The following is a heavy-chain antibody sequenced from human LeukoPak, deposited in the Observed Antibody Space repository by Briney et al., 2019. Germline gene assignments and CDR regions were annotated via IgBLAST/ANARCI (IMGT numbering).Heavy chain of an antibody. Sequence: GGSLRLSCAASGFTFINYAMNWVCQAPGKGLEWVSGISSSGGSTFYADSVKGRFTISRDNSKNTLYLQMNSLRAEDTAVYYCAKREPGIAAAGTFDYWGQGTLVTVSS. CDR2: ISSSGGST. V-gene: IGHV3-23*01. CDR3: AKREPGIAAAGTFDY. CDR1: GFTFINYA. J-gene: IGHJ4*02. D-gene: IGHD6-13*01.